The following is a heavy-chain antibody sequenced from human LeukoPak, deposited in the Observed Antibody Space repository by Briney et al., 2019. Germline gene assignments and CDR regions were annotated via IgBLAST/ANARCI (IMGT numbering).Heavy chain of an antibody. V-gene: IGHV3-9*03. CDR3: AKDRGAAAEGTWFDP. Sequence: GGSLRLSCAASGFTFDDYAMHWVRQAPGKGLEWVSGISWNSGSIGYADSVKGRFTISRDNAKNSLYLQMNSLRAEDMALYYCAKDRGAAAEGTWFDPWGQGTLVTVSS. CDR2: ISWNSGSI. D-gene: IGHD6-13*01. CDR1: GFTFDDYA. J-gene: IGHJ5*02.